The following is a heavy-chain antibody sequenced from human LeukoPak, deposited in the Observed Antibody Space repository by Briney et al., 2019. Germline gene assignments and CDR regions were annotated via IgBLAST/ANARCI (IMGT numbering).Heavy chain of an antibody. CDR1: GFTFNDYA. J-gene: IGHJ4*02. CDR3: AKDYNVRYSGSSLPFDY. Sequence: PGRSLRLSCAASGFTFNDYAMHWVRQAPGKGLEWVAVIWYDGSNKYYADSVKGRFTISRDNSKNTLYLQMNSLRAEDTAVYYCAKDYNVRYSGSSLPFDYWGQGTLVTVSS. D-gene: IGHD1-26*01. V-gene: IGHV3-30*04. CDR2: IWYDGSNK.